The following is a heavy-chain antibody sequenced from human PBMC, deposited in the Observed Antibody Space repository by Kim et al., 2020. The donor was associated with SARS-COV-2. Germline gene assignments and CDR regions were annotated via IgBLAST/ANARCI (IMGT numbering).Heavy chain of an antibody. CDR3: ASSSRITMVRGVRPPDY. CDR1: GFTFSSYA. J-gene: IGHJ4*02. Sequence: GGSLRLSCAASGFTFSSYAMHWVRQAPGKGLEWVAVISYDGSNKYYADSVKGRFTISRDNSKNTLYLQMNSLRAEDTAVYYCASSSRITMVRGVRPPDYWGQGTLVTVSS. CDR2: ISYDGSNK. V-gene: IGHV3-30-3*01. D-gene: IGHD3-10*01.